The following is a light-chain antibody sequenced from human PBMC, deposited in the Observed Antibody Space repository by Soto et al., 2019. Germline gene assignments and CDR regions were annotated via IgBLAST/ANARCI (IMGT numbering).Light chain of an antibody. CDR1: SSDVGGYNY. J-gene: IGLJ1*01. Sequence: QSALTQPPSASGSPGQSVTISCTGTSSDVGGYNYVSWYQQHPGKAPKLMIYEVSKRPSGVPERVSGSKSGNTASLTVSGLQAEDEADYYCSSYAGSNNYVFGTGTKLTVL. V-gene: IGLV2-8*01. CDR3: SSYAGSNNYV. CDR2: EVS.